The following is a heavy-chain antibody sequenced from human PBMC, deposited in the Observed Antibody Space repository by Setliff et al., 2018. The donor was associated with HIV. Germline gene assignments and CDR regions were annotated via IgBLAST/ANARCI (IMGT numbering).Heavy chain of an antibody. V-gene: IGHV3-11*04. D-gene: IGHD2-21*01. J-gene: IGHJ4*02. Sequence: GGSLRLSCAASGFTFTNYYMSWIRQAPGKGLELLSYISVSGTDIKYADSVKGRFTISRDNAKSSLYLQMNSLRAEDTAVYYCATDPRRLSYWGQGTLVTVSS. CDR2: ISVSGTDI. CDR1: GFTFTNYY. CDR3: ATDPRRLSY.